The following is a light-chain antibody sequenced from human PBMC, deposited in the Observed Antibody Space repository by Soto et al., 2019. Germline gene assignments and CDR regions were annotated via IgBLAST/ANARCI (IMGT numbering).Light chain of an antibody. Sequence: EIVLTQSPATLSVSPGERVTLSCRASQSVDINIAWYQQKPGQAPRLLIYGPSSRATGIPDRFSGSGSGTDFTLTIDRLEPEDFAVYYCQQYDSSPRTFGQGTKVDIK. CDR3: QQYDSSPRT. CDR1: QSVDIN. V-gene: IGKV3-20*01. J-gene: IGKJ1*01. CDR2: GPS.